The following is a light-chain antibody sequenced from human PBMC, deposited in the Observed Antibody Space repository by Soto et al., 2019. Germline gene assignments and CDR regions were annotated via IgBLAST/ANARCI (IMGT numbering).Light chain of an antibody. CDR2: DVS. J-gene: IGLJ2*01. Sequence: QSALTQPASGSGSPGQSITISCTGTSSDVAGYNYVSWYQQHPGKAPKLMIYDVSNRPSGVSNRFSGSKSGNTASLTISGLQAEDEADYYCSSYTSSSTPIFGGGTKVTVL. CDR1: SSDVAGYNY. CDR3: SSYTSSSTPI. V-gene: IGLV2-14*01.